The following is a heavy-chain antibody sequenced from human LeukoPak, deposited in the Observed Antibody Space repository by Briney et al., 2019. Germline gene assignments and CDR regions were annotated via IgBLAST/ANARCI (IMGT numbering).Heavy chain of an antibody. D-gene: IGHD6-19*01. CDR3: AKSYGSAWGLFDY. J-gene: IGHJ4*02. CDR1: VFTFSSFA. V-gene: IGHV3-23*01. Sequence: GGSLRLSCAASVFTFSSFAMSWVRQAPGKGLEWVSSISGSGGSTYYADSVKGRFTISRDNSQNTLYLHMNSLRAEDTAVYYCAKSYGSAWGLFDYWGQGTLVTVSS. CDR2: ISGSGGST.